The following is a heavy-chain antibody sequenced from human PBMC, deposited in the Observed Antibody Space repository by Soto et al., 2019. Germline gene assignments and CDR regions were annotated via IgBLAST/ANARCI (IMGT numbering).Heavy chain of an antibody. CDR1: GYSFTSLD. D-gene: IGHD1-26*01. CDR3: ARGVTAGVDY. J-gene: IGHJ4*02. CDR2: MQPSSGRT. Sequence: ASVKVSCKASGYSFTSLDINWVRQTTGQGLEWMGWMQPSSGRTGYAQKFQGRVTMTRDTSINTAYMELGSLTSDDTAFYYCARGVTAGVDYWGQGTVVTVSS. V-gene: IGHV1-8*01.